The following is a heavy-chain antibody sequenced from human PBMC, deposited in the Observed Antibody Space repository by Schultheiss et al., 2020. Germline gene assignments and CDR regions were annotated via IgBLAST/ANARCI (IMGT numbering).Heavy chain of an antibody. J-gene: IGHJ3*02. CDR1: GFTFSSYA. V-gene: IGHV3-64*02. Sequence: GGSLRLSCAASGFTFSSYAMHWVRQAPGKGLEYVSAISSNGGSTYYADSVKGRFTISRDNSKNTLYLQMGSLRAEDMAVYYCARGGRDAFDIWGQGTMVTVSS. D-gene: IGHD1-26*01. CDR3: ARGGRDAFDI. CDR2: ISSNGGST.